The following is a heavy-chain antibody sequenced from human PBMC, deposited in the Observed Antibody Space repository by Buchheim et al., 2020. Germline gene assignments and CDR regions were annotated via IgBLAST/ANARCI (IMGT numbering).Heavy chain of an antibody. J-gene: IGHJ6*02. CDR1: GFTFDDYG. CDR2: INWNGGST. Sequence: EVQLVESGGDVVRPGGSLRLSCAASGFTFDDYGMSWVRQAPGKGLEWVSGINWNGGSTGYADSVKGRFTISRDNAKNSLYLQMNSMRAEDTAVYYCAKERDVGVVLNYYYYHGMDVWGQGAT. CDR3: AKERDVGVVLNYYYYHGMDV. V-gene: IGHV3-20*04. D-gene: IGHD3-3*01.